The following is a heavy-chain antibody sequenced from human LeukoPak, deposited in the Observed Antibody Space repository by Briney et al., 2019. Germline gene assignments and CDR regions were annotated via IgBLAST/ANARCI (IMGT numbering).Heavy chain of an antibody. V-gene: IGHV3-74*01. Sequence: PGGSLRLSCAASGFTFNNYWLHWVRQAPGKGLVWVSRINTDGSRASYADSVKGRFTISRDNAKNTLYLQMNSLRAEETAVYYCARERSGMDVWGQGTTVTVSS. CDR3: ARERSGMDV. CDR1: GFTFNNYW. J-gene: IGHJ6*02. CDR2: INTDGSRA.